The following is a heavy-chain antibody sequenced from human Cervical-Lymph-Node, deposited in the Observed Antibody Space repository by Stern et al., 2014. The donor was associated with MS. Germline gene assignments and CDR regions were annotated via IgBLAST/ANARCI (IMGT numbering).Heavy chain of an antibody. CDR1: GYSFTSYW. D-gene: IGHD6-13*01. CDR3: ARYTSNWYGPDY. V-gene: IGHV5-51*01. CDR2: IYPTDSTT. J-gene: IGHJ4*02. Sequence: EVHLVESGAEVRKPGESLKISCRGSGYSFTSYWIGWVRQMPGKGLEWMGIIYPTDSTTEYSPSFQGRVTISADKSINTAYLQWSSLRAADSAIYYCARYTSNWYGPDYWGQGTLVTVSS.